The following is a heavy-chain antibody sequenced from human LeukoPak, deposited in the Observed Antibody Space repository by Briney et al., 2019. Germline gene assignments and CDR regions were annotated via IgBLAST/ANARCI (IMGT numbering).Heavy chain of an antibody. J-gene: IGHJ4*02. CDR3: AVIQGHSSSWSQTSADY. D-gene: IGHD6-13*01. CDR1: GFTFSNAW. Sequence: GGSLRLSCAASGFTFSNAWMSWVRQAPGKGLEWVGRIKSKTDGGTTDYAAPVKGRFTISRDDSKNTLYLQMNSLKTEDAAVYYCAVIQGHSSSWSQTSADYWGQGTLVTVSS. V-gene: IGHV3-15*01. CDR2: IKSKTDGGTT.